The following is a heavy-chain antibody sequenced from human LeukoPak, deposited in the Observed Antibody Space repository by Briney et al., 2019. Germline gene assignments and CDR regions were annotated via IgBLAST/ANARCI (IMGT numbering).Heavy chain of an antibody. Sequence: GSLRLSCGASRFTFSNYGMHWVRQAPGKGLEWVASIHYEGSSTYYADSVKGRFTISRDNSKNTLYLQMNSLRAEDTAVYYCARAYYDSSGYDYWGQGTLVTVSS. CDR2: IHYEGSST. J-gene: IGHJ4*02. V-gene: IGHV3-30*02. CDR1: RFTFSNYG. D-gene: IGHD3-22*01. CDR3: ARAYYDSSGYDY.